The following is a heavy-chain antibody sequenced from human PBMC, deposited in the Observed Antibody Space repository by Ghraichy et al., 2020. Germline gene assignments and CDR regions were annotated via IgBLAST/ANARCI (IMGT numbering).Heavy chain of an antibody. Sequence: GGSLRLSCAASGFTFSSYAMSWVHQAPGKGLEWVSAISGSGGSTYYADSVKGQFTISRDNSKNTLYLQMNSLRAEDTAVYYCAKAQVGATLPDTFDYWGQGTLVTVSS. V-gene: IGHV3-23*01. J-gene: IGHJ4*02. D-gene: IGHD1-26*01. CDR1: GFTFSSYA. CDR2: ISGSGGST. CDR3: AKAQVGATLPDTFDY.